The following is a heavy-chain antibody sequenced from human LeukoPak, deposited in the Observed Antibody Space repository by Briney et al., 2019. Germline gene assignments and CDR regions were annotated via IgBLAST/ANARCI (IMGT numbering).Heavy chain of an antibody. J-gene: IGHJ5*02. D-gene: IGHD4-17*01. CDR2: INHSGST. CDR1: GGSFSGYY. V-gene: IGHV4-34*01. CDR3: ARADDYVRFDP. Sequence: PSGTLSLTCAVYGGSFSGYYWSWIRQPPGKGLEWIGEINHSGSTNYNPSLKSRVTISVDTSKNQFSLKLSSVTAADTAVYYCARADDYVRFDPWGQGTLVTVSS.